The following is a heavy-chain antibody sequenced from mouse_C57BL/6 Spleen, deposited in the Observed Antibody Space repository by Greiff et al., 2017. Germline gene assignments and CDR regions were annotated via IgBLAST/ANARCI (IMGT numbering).Heavy chain of an antibody. CDR3: ARSFYDGYYFDY. J-gene: IGHJ2*01. CDR2: IRNKANGYTT. Sequence: EVQRVESGGGLVQPGGSLSLSCAASGFTFTDYYMSWVRQPPGKALEWLGFIRNKANGYTTEYSASVKGRFTISRDNSQSILYLQMNALRAEDSATYYCARSFYDGYYFDYWGQGTTLTVSS. V-gene: IGHV7-3*01. CDR1: GFTFTDYY. D-gene: IGHD2-3*01.